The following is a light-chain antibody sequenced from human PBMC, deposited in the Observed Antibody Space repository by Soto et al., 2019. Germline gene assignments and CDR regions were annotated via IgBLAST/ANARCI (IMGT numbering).Light chain of an antibody. CDR1: HTISSSY. CDR3: QQYVTSSPRT. Sequence: EIVLTQSPGTLSLSPGERATLSCRASHTISSSYLAWYQQKPGRAPRLLMYGISRRATGIPDRFSGSGSGTDFPLTITRLEPEDFAVYYCQQYVTSSPRTFGQGTKVEIK. CDR2: GIS. J-gene: IGKJ1*01. V-gene: IGKV3-20*01.